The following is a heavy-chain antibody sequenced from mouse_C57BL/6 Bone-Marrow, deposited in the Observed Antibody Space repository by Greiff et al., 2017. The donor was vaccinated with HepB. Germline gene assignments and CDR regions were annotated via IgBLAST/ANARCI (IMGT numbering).Heavy chain of an antibody. D-gene: IGHD2-10*01. CDR1: GFTFSDYG. Sequence: EVKVVESGGGLVKPGGSLKLSCAASGFTFSDYGMHWVRQAPEKGLEWVAYIISGSSTIYYADTVKGRTTISRDNAKNTLFLQMTSLRSEDTAMYYCARAYYSFAYWGQGTLVTVSA. CDR3: ARAYYSFAY. CDR2: IISGSSTI. V-gene: IGHV5-17*01. J-gene: IGHJ3*01.